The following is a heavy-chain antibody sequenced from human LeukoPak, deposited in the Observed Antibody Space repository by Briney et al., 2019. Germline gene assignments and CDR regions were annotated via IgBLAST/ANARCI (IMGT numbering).Heavy chain of an antibody. D-gene: IGHD3-22*01. CDR1: GFTFSSYG. CDR3: ASGYYYGVDAFDI. CDR2: ISYDGSDK. J-gene: IGHJ3*02. V-gene: IGHV3-30*03. Sequence: AGRSLRLSCAASGFTFSSYGMHWVRQAPGKRLEWVAVISYDGSDKYYADSVKGRFTISRDNSKNTLYLQMNSLRAEGTAVYYCASGYYYGVDAFDIWGQGTMVTVSS.